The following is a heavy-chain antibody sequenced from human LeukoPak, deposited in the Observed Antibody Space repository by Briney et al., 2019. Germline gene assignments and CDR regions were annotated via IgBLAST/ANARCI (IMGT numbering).Heavy chain of an antibody. D-gene: IGHD2-15*01. CDR2: INHSEST. J-gene: IGHJ6*02. CDR1: GGSFSGYY. V-gene: IGHV4-34*01. Sequence: SETLSLTCAVYGGSFSGYYWSWIRQPPGKGLEWIGEINHSESTNYNPSLKSRVTISVDTFKNQFSLKLSSVTAADTAVYYCARDNRQWVGYYYGMDVWGQGTTVTVSS. CDR3: ARDNRQWVGYYYGMDV.